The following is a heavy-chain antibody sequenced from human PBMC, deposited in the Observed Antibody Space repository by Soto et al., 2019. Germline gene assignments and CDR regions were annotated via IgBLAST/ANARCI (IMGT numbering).Heavy chain of an antibody. J-gene: IGHJ3*02. CDR3: ARDSPSGYYDSSGYYWDAFDI. Sequence: GGSLRLSCAASGFTFSSYAMSWVRQAPGKGLEWVSAISGSGGSTYYADSVKGRFTISRDNSKNTLYLQMNSLRAEDTAVYYCARDSPSGYYDSSGYYWDAFDIWGQGTMVTVSS. CDR2: ISGSGGST. D-gene: IGHD3-22*01. V-gene: IGHV3-23*01. CDR1: GFTFSSYA.